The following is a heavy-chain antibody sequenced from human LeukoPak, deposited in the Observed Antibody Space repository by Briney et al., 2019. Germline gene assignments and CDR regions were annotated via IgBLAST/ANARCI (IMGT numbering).Heavy chain of an antibody. J-gene: IGHJ3*02. CDR1: GFTFSSYS. D-gene: IGHD2-15*01. CDR3: AKDRVCSGGSCYDVFDI. V-gene: IGHV3-23*01. Sequence: GGSLRLSCAASGFTFSSYSMSWVRQAPGKGLEWVSSIKGSGGSTFYADSVKGRFTISRDNSKNTLYLQMNSLGAEDTAIYYCAKDRVCSGGSCYDVFDIWGQGTVVIVSS. CDR2: IKGSGGST.